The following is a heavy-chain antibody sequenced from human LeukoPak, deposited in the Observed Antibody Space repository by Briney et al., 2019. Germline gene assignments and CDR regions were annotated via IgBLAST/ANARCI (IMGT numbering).Heavy chain of an antibody. Sequence: SETLSLTCTVSGGSINSYCWSWLRQPPGRGLEWIGHIYYTGTTNYNPSLKSRVAISVDTSKNQFSLKLSSVTAADTAVYYCVRDKGDGTRPSSERFDYWGQGTLVTVSS. V-gene: IGHV4-59*01. CDR1: GGSINSYC. CDR2: IYYTGTT. J-gene: IGHJ4*02. CDR3: VRDKGDGTRPSSERFDY. D-gene: IGHD5-24*01.